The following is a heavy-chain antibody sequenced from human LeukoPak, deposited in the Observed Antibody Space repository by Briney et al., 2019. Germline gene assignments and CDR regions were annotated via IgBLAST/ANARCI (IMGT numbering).Heavy chain of an antibody. D-gene: IGHD1-26*01. V-gene: IGHV4-39*07. J-gene: IGHJ4*02. CDR1: GGSISSYY. CDR2: IYYSGST. CDR3: ASVDRGSFLFDY. Sequence: SETLSLTCTVSGGSISSYYWSWIRQPPGKGLEWIGSIYYSGSTYYNPSLKSRVTISVDTSKNQFSLKLSSVTAADTAVYYCASVDRGSFLFDYWGQGTLVTVFS.